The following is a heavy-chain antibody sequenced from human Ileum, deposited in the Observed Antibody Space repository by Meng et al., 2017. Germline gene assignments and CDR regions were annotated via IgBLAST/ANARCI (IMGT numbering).Heavy chain of an antibody. D-gene: IGHD6-13*01. Sequence: GESLKISCAATGFTFTSYWMDWVRQAPGEGLMWVARTNNDGSSTIHADAVKGRFTISRDNSKNMLYLQMNSLRAEDTAGYYCARVTQQLVDDFWGQGTLVTVSS. CDR1: GFTFTSYW. J-gene: IGHJ4*02. V-gene: IGHV3-74*01. CDR3: ARVTQQLVDDF. CDR2: TNNDGSST.